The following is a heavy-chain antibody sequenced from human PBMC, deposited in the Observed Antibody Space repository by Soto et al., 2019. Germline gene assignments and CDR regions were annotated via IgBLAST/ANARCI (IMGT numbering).Heavy chain of an antibody. CDR2: IKSKLDDETT. J-gene: IGHJ5*01. CDR3: ATGVGALDS. CDR1: GFTFSNAW. Sequence: PVGSLRLSCAASGFTFSNAWMNWVRLAPGKGLEWVGRIKSKLDDETTDFAASVKGRIAISRDDSKNTLYLQINSLNTGDSAMYYCATGVGALDSWGQGTLVTVSS. D-gene: IGHD1-26*01. V-gene: IGHV3-15*01.